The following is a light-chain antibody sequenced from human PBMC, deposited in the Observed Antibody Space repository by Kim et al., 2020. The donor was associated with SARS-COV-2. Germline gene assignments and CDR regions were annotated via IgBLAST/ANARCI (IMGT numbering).Light chain of an antibody. CDR2: AAS. Sequence: ASVGDSVTITCRASQGISSYLAWYQQRPGKAPKLLIYAASIVQSGVPSRFSGSGSGTEFTLTIDSLQPEDFATYYCQQVNNYPLTFGGGTKVDIK. V-gene: IGKV1-9*01. CDR3: QQVNNYPLT. CDR1: QGISSY. J-gene: IGKJ4*01.